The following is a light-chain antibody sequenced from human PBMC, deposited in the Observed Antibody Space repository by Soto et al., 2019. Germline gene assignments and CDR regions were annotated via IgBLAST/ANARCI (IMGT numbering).Light chain of an antibody. CDR2: DAS. CDR3: QQRSNWPST. V-gene: IGKV3-11*01. Sequence: EIVLTQSPATLSLSPGDRATLSCRASQSVNSYLAWYQQKPGQAPRLLIYDASNRATGIPARFSGSGSRTDFTLTISSLEPEDFAVYYCQQRSNWPSTFGGGTKVEIK. J-gene: IGKJ4*01. CDR1: QSVNSY.